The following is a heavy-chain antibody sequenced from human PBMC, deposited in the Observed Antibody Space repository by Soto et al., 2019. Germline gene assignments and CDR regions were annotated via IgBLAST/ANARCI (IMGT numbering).Heavy chain of an antibody. D-gene: IGHD6-19*01. Sequence: GASVKVSCKASGYTFTGYYMHWVRQAPGQGLEWMGWINPNSGGTNYAQKFQGWVTMTRDTSISTAYMELSRLRSDDTAVYYCARETIAVAGTFGGIDAFDIWGQGTMVTV. CDR2: INPNSGGT. V-gene: IGHV1-2*04. CDR3: ARETIAVAGTFGGIDAFDI. J-gene: IGHJ3*02. CDR1: GYTFTGYY.